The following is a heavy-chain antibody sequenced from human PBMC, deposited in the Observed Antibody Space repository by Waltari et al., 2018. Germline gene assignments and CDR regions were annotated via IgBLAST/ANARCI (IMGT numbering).Heavy chain of an antibody. CDR2: IHYSGSP. CDR3: VRRRYGSSHSDF. D-gene: IGHD6-13*01. Sequence: QLQLQESGPGLVKPSETLSLTCTVSGGYISSDSYYWGWIRQPPGKGLEWIGNIHYSGSPHYNPSLKSRVTLSVDTPKNQFSLRLNSVTAADTAVYYCVRRRYGSSHSDFWGQGTLVTVSS. CDR1: GGYISSDSYY. J-gene: IGHJ4*02. V-gene: IGHV4-39*01.